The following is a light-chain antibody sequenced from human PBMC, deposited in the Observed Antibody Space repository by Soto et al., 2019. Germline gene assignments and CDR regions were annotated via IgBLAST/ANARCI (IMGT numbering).Light chain of an antibody. CDR2: GAF. CDR3: QKSNNGPPVT. V-gene: IGKV3-11*01. Sequence: EIVVTQSPATLSLSPGDRATLSCRASPSVSNSLAWYQQKPGHAPRRLIYGAFNRATGTPARFSGSGSGADFTLTISSLYPEDFAVYYCQKSNNGPPVTFCHATRLEIK. CDR1: PSVSNS. J-gene: IGKJ5*01.